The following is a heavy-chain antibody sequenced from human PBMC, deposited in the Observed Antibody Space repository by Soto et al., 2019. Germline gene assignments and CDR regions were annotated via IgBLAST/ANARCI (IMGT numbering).Heavy chain of an antibody. CDR1: GGSISSSSYY. Sequence: PSETLSLTCTVSGGSISSSSYYWGWIRQPPGKGLEWIGSIYYSGSTYYNPSLKSRVTISVDTSKNQFSLKLSSVTAADTAVYYCARGRTRPYYYYGMDVRGQGTTVTVSS. V-gene: IGHV4-39*01. CDR3: ARGRTRPYYYYGMDV. J-gene: IGHJ6*02. CDR2: IYYSGST. D-gene: IGHD2-2*01.